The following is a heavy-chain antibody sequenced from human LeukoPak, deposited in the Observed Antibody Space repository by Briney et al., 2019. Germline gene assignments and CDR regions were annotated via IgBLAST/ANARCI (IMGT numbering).Heavy chain of an antibody. J-gene: IGHJ4*02. D-gene: IGHD6-13*01. Sequence: GAPLHICSESAGSIFTSYWISWGRPLAGKLLEWMGMIDPSGSYNNYTPSFQGHVTISADKSIITAYLQWSSLKASDPAMYYCARAYSSSWHFHYWGQGTLVTVRS. V-gene: IGHV5-10-1*01. CDR3: ARAYSSSWHFHY. CDR1: GSIFTSYW. CDR2: IDPSGSYN.